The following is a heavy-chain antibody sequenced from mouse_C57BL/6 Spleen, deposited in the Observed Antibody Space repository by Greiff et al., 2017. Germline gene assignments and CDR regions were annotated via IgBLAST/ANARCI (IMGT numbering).Heavy chain of an antibody. V-gene: IGHV1-80*01. Sequence: VQLQQSGAELVKPGASVKISCKASGYAFSSYWMNWVKQRPGKGLEWIGQIYPGDGDTNYNGKFKGKATLTADKSSSTAYMQLSSLTSEDSAVYFGARRLTGTLYYAMDYWGQGTSVTVSS. CDR2: IYPGDGDT. J-gene: IGHJ4*01. CDR3: ARRLTGTLYYAMDY. D-gene: IGHD4-1*01. CDR1: GYAFSSYW.